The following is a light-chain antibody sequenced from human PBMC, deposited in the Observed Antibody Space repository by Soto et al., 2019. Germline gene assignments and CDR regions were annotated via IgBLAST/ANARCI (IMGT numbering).Light chain of an antibody. J-gene: IGKJ2*01. CDR1: RRINNW. CDR2: AAS. Sequence: DIQMTQSPSSLSASVGDRVTITCRASRRINNWLAWYQQQPGTAPKSLIYAASTLQSGVPSRFNGSGSGTEFTLTISSLRPEDFATYFCQQYSTFPYTVGLGTRLEI. CDR3: QQYSTFPYT. V-gene: IGKV1D-16*01.